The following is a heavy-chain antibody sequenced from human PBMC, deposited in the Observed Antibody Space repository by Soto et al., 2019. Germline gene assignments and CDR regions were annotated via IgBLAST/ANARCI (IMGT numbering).Heavy chain of an antibody. Sequence: SETLSLTCAVYGGSFSGYYWSWIRQPPGKGLEWIGEINHSGSTNYNPSLKSRVTISVDTSKNQISLKLNSVTAADAAVYYCARDTGTYPYYFDYWGQGTLVTVSS. D-gene: IGHD1-26*01. J-gene: IGHJ4*02. CDR3: ARDTGTYPYYFDY. CDR1: GGSFSGYY. CDR2: INHSGST. V-gene: IGHV4-34*01.